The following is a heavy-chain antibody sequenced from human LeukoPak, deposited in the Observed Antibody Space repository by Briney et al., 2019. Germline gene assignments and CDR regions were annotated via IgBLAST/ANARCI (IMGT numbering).Heavy chain of an antibody. Sequence: GGSLRLSCAASGLTISSNYMTWVRQAQGTGLEGVSLIYSGEVTFYADSVKGRFPISRDTSHNTLYLQMNRLRTADTAVYYCARISGGSFDIWGQGTTVTV. CDR1: GLTISSNY. V-gene: IGHV3-53*01. CDR3: ARISGGSFDI. D-gene: IGHD3-10*01. J-gene: IGHJ3*02. CDR2: IYSGEVT.